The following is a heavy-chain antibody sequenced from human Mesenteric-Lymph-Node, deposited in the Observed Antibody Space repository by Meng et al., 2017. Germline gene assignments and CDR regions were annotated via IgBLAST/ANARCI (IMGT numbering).Heavy chain of an antibody. CDR3: ARLLGGASYYYYYVMDV. D-gene: IGHD1-26*01. CDR1: GYSFTSYW. Sequence: KVSCKGSGYSFTSYWIGWVRQMPGKGLEWMGIVYPGDSDTTYSPSFEGQVTFSVDKSINTAYLQWSSLKFSDTATYFCARLLGGASYYYYYVMDVWGQGTTVTVSS. J-gene: IGHJ6*02. V-gene: IGHV5-51*01. CDR2: VYPGDSDT.